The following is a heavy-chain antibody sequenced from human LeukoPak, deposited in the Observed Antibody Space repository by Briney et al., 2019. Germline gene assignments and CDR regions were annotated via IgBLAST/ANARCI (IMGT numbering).Heavy chain of an antibody. J-gene: IGHJ4*02. CDR2: ISDSGRT. CDR3: ASQEVGTVITDY. D-gene: IGHD4-17*01. Sequence: PSETLSLTCTVSGGSISSNDHYWAWIRQPPGKGLEWIGNISDSGRTNYNPSLKSRVTISVDTSKNQFSLRLTSVTAADTAVYFCASQEVGTVITDYWGQGTLVTVSS. V-gene: IGHV4-39*01. CDR1: GGSISSNDHY.